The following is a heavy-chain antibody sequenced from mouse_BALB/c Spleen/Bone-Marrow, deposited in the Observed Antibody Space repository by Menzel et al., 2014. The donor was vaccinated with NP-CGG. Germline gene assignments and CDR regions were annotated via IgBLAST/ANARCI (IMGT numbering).Heavy chain of an antibody. CDR2: ISDGGSYT. J-gene: IGHJ2*01. V-gene: IGHV5-4*02. D-gene: IGHD2-4*01. CDR1: GFTFSDYY. CDR3: ARVSYDYFDY. Sequence: EVKVVESGGGLVKPGGSLKLSCAASGFTFSDYYMYWVRPTPEKRLEWVATISDGGSYTYYPDSVKGRFTISRDNAKNNLYLQMSSLKSEDTAMYYCARVSYDYFDYWGQGTTLTASS.